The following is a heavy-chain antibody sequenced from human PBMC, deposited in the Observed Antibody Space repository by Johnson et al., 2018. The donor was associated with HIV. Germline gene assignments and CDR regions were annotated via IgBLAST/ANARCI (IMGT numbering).Heavy chain of an antibody. CDR2: IYSGGSS. CDR1: GFTFSSYA. V-gene: IGHV3-30*14. J-gene: IGHJ3*02. D-gene: IGHD7-27*01. CDR3: ARSGATTQDAFDI. Sequence: QVQLVESGGGVVQPGRSLRLSCAASGFTFSSYAMHWVRQAPGKGLEWVAVIYSGGSSYYADSVKGRFSISRDNSKNTLYLQMNNLRAEDTAVYYCARSGATTQDAFDIWGQGTMVSVSS.